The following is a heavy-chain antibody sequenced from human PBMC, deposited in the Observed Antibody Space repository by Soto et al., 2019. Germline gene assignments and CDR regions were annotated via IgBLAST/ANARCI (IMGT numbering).Heavy chain of an antibody. CDR3: ALRKTGSYFDC. D-gene: IGHD1-26*01. CDR1: GFTFSSYA. J-gene: IGHJ4*02. V-gene: IGHV3-23*01. CDR2: IGASGAGT. Sequence: VGSLRLSCAASGFTFSSYAMSWVRQAPGKGLEWVSAIGASGAGTYYAEYVKGRFTISGDNSKNTLYLQMNSLRAEDTAVYYCALRKTGSYFDCWGQGTLVTVSS.